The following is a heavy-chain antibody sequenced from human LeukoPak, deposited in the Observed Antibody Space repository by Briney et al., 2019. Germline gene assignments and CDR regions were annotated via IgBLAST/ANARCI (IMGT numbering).Heavy chain of an antibody. Sequence: NPSETLSLTCTVSGASISSSSYYWGWIRQSPGKGLEWIGSIYYSGSTYFNPSLKSRVTMSVDTSKNHFSLKLTSVTAADTAVYYCARHPGYYDSSGYYVSAFDIWGQGTMVTVSS. CDR3: ARHPGYYDSSGYYVSAFDI. J-gene: IGHJ3*02. CDR1: GASISSSSYY. D-gene: IGHD3-22*01. CDR2: IYYSGST. V-gene: IGHV4-39*01.